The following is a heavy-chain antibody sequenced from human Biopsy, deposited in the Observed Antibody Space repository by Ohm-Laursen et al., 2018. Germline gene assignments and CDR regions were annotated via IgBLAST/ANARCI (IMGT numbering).Heavy chain of an antibody. Sequence: SLRLFCAASGFSSTTYWMNWVRQAPGKGLEWVANIRQDGKEKFYVDSVKGRFTISRDNAKNSLYLQMNSLRAEDTGVYYCARGYCTAINCYMLRSFYFDSWGQGAPVTVSS. V-gene: IGHV3-7*01. CDR3: ARGYCTAINCYMLRSFYFDS. J-gene: IGHJ4*02. CDR1: GFSSTTYW. CDR2: IRQDGKEK. D-gene: IGHD2-2*02.